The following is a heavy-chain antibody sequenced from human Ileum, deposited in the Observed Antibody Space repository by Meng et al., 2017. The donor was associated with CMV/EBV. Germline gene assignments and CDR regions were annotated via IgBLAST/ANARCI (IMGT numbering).Heavy chain of an antibody. V-gene: IGHV3-21*06. Sequence: GGSLRLSCVASEFSVSSYSIHWVRLVPGQGLQWVSFISAYNYIYYEDSMEGRITISRDNARNSVYLLMNSLRDEDTAVYYCARDPDLNYVGPGRCLDLWGRGTPVTVSS. CDR1: EFSVSSYS. CDR2: ISAYNYI. CDR3: ARDPDLNYVGPGRCLDL. D-gene: IGHD3-10*01. J-gene: IGHJ5*02.